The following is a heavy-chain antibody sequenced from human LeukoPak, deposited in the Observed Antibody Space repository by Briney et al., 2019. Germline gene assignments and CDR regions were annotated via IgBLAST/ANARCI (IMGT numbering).Heavy chain of an antibody. CDR1: GFTVSSNY. CDR3: ARLYCSSTSCYYLGAYYYGMDV. Sequence: GGSLRLSCAASGFTVSSNYMSWVRQAPGKGLKWVSVIYSGGSTYYADSVKGRFTISRDNSKNTLYLQMNSLRAEDTAVYYCARLYCSSTSCYYLGAYYYGMDVWGQGTTVTVSS. D-gene: IGHD2-2*01. V-gene: IGHV3-53*01. J-gene: IGHJ6*02. CDR2: IYSGGST.